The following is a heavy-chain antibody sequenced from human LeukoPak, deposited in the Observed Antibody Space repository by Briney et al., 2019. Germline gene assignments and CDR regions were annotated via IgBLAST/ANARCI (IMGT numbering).Heavy chain of an antibody. Sequence: PGGSLRLSCTASGFTFSNYAMSWVRQAPGKGLEWVSSTSGGDDRTYYADSVKGRFTISRDNSKNTLYLQMNSLRAEDTALYYCAKDRTSMNYWGQGTLVTVSS. CDR3: AKDRTSMNY. J-gene: IGHJ4*02. CDR1: GFTFSNYA. CDR2: TSGGDDRT. V-gene: IGHV3-23*01. D-gene: IGHD3-22*01.